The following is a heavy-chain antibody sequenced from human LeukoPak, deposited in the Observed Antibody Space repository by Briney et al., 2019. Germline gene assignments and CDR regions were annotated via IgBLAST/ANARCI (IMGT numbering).Heavy chain of an antibody. CDR3: ARAGYSYGYAPGY. Sequence: GGSLRLSCAVSEFTFSISAMNWVRQAPGKGLEWVSGLPAFGSTTYYADSVKGRFTISRDNSKNTLYLQMNSLRAEDTAVYYCARAGYSYGYAPGYWGQGTLVTVSS. V-gene: IGHV3-23*01. CDR2: LPAFGSTT. J-gene: IGHJ4*02. CDR1: EFTFSISA. D-gene: IGHD5-18*01.